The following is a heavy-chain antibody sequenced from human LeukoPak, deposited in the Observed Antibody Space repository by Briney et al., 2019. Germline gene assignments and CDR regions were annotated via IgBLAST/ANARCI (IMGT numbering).Heavy chain of an antibody. CDR2: MNPNSDNT. CDR1: GYTFTSYD. J-gene: IGHJ5*02. D-gene: IGHD5-12*01. V-gene: IGHV1-8*03. CDR3: ARGYSGYDFDELSFDP. Sequence: ASVKVSCKASGYTFTSYDINWVRQATGQGLEWMGWMNPNSDNTGYAQKFQGRVTITRNTSISTAYMELSSLRSEDTAVYYCARGYSGYDFDELSFDPWGQGTLVTVSS.